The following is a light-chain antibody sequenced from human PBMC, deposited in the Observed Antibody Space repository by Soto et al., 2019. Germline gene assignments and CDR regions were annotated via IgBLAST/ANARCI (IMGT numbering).Light chain of an antibody. CDR1: ISNVGGYNY. CDR2: NVN. Sequence: QSALTQPRSVYGSPGQSVTISCTGSISNVGGYNYVSWYQQHPDEAPQLIIHNVNKRPSGVPDRFSGSKSGNTASLTISGLQAEDEADYYCCSYGGTVVFGGGTKLTVL. V-gene: IGLV2-11*01. J-gene: IGLJ2*01. CDR3: CSYGGTVV.